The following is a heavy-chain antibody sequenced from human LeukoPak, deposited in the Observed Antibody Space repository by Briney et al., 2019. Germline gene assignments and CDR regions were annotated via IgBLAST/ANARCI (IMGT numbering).Heavy chain of an antibody. J-gene: IGHJ4*02. Sequence: GGSLRLSCAASGFTFTTYSMSWVRQAPGKGLEWVSAISGSGGSTYYADSVKGRFTTSRDNSKNTLYLQMNSLRAEDTAVYYCAKEVGGRHFDYWGQGTLVTVSS. V-gene: IGHV3-23*01. CDR1: GFTFTTYS. CDR2: ISGSGGST. D-gene: IGHD3-16*01. CDR3: AKEVGGRHFDY.